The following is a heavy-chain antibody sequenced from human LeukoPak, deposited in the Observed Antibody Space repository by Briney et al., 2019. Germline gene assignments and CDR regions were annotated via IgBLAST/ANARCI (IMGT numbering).Heavy chain of an antibody. CDR3: AKEVVGATNWFDP. J-gene: IGHJ5*02. Sequence: GASLRLFCAASGLTFRSSAMSWVRQAPGKGLEWVSRISGSGGSTYFADSVKGRFTISRDNSKNTLYLQMNSLRGEDTAIYYCAKEVVGATNWFDPWGQGTLVTVSS. CDR2: ISGSGGST. V-gene: IGHV3-23*01. D-gene: IGHD1-26*01. CDR1: GLTFRSSA.